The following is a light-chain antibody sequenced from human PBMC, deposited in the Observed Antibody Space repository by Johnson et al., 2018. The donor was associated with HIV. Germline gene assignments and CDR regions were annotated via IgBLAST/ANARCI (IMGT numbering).Light chain of an antibody. CDR3: GTWDSSLSGSV. J-gene: IGLJ1*01. Sequence: QSMLTQPPSVSAAPGQKVTISCSGTKSNIGNNYVSWYQQFPGTAPKLLIYENNKRSSGIPDRFSGSKSGTSATLGITGLQTGDEADYYCGTWDSSLSGSVFGSGTKFTVL. V-gene: IGLV1-51*02. CDR2: ENN. CDR1: KSNIGNNY.